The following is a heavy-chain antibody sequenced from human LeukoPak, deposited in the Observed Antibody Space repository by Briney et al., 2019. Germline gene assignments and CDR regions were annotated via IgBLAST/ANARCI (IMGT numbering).Heavy chain of an antibody. V-gene: IGHV1-18*01. D-gene: IGHD3-9*01. J-gene: IGHJ4*02. Sequence: ASVKVSCKASGYAFTSYGISWVRQAPGQGLEWMGWISAYNGNTNYAQKLQGRVTMTTDASTSTAYMELRSLRSDDTAVYYCARDPKYYDILTGSYYFDYWGQGTLVTVSS. CDR3: ARDPKYYDILTGSYYFDY. CDR2: ISAYNGNT. CDR1: GYAFTSYG.